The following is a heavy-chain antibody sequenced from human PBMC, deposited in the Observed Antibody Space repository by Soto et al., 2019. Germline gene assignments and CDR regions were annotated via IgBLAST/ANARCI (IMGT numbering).Heavy chain of an antibody. J-gene: IGHJ6*02. CDR3: ARVNRSGYSSSWYYYYDYGMDV. CDR2: INHSGST. CDR1: GGSFIGYY. D-gene: IGHD6-13*01. Sequence: LSLTCAVYGGSFIGYYWSWIRQPPVKGLEWIGEINHSGSTNYNLSLKSRVTISVDTYKNQFSLKLSSVTAADTAVYYCARVNRSGYSSSWYYYYDYGMDVWGQGTRVTVSS. V-gene: IGHV4-34*01.